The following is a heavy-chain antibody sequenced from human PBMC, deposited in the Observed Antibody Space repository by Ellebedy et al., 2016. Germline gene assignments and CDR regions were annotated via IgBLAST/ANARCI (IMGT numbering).Heavy chain of an antibody. CDR3: AREGLYGSVADYYYGMDV. J-gene: IGHJ6*02. CDR2: ISSSSSTI. D-gene: IGHD3-10*01. V-gene: IGHV3-48*04. Sequence: GGSLRLSCAASGFTFSSYSMNWVRQAPGKGLEWVSYISSSSSTIYYADPVKGRFTISRDNAKNSLYLQMNSLRAEDTAVYYCAREGLYGSVADYYYGMDVWGQGTTVTVSS. CDR1: GFTFSSYS.